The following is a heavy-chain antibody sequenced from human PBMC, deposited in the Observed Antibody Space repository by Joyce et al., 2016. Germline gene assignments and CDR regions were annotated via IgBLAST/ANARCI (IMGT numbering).Heavy chain of an antibody. Sequence: QVHLVQSGAEVKKSGSSVKVSCKGSGGSFNKYTVSWVRQAPGKGLAWMGRFIPMLNMTNYAQEFQGRVTITADKSTTTAYVQLTGLRSGDTAVYFCAGTFNYPHHDGMNVWGQGTTVTVSS. CDR1: GGSFNKYT. CDR3: AGTFNYPHHDGMNV. V-gene: IGHV1-69*02. CDR2: FIPMLNMT. J-gene: IGHJ6*02. D-gene: IGHD5-24*01.